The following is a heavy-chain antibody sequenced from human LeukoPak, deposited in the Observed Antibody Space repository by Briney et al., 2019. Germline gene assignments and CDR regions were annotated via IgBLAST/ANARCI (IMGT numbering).Heavy chain of an antibody. V-gene: IGHV3-7*01. CDR1: GFTFSSYW. D-gene: IGHD2-2*01. J-gene: IGHJ4*02. CDR3: ATRTRSAPWDY. Sequence: GGSLRLSCAASGFTFSSYWMSWVRQAPGKGLEWVANIRQDGSEKQYVDSVKGRFTISRDNAKNSVYLQMSSLRAEDTALYYCATRTRSAPWDYWGQGTLVTVSS. CDR2: IRQDGSEK.